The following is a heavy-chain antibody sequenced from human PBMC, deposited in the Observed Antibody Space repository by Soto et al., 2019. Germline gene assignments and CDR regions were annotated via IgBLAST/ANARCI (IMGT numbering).Heavy chain of an antibody. CDR1: GDSVSSNSAA. J-gene: IGHJ6*02. CDR2: TYYRSKWYN. Sequence: SQTLSLTCAISGDSVSSNSAAWNWIRQSPSRGLEWLGRTYYRSKWYNDYAVSVKSRITINPDTSKNQFSLKLNYVTPEDTAVYYCARDRGWGIDYGGNFHGYYGMDVWGQGTTVTVSS. CDR3: ARDRGWGIDYGGNFHGYYGMDV. V-gene: IGHV6-1*01. D-gene: IGHD4-17*01.